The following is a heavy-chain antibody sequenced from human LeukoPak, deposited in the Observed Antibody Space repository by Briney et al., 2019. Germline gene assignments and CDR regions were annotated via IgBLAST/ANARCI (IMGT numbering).Heavy chain of an antibody. V-gene: IGHV3-15*04. CDR1: GFTFSSYG. Sequence: GGSLRLSCAASGFTFSSYGMHWVRQAPGEGLDWVGRIASKTDGGATDYAAPVKGRFTISRDDSKNTLNLQMNSLKTEDTAVYYCTTGIRGDWGQGTLVTVSS. CDR3: TTGIRGD. D-gene: IGHD3-10*01. CDR2: IASKTDGGAT. J-gene: IGHJ4*02.